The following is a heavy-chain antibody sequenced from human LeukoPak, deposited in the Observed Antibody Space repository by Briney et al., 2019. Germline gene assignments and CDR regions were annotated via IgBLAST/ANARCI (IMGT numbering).Heavy chain of an antibody. CDR1: GGSISSSNW. D-gene: IGHD2/OR15-2a*01. CDR3: AKNSPLSASDI. J-gene: IGHJ3*02. Sequence: PSETLSLTCSVSGGSISSSNWRSWVRQPPEKGLEWIGEIYHSGSTNYNPSLKSRVTISIDKSKNQFSLKLTSVTAADTAVYYCAKNSPLSASDIWGQGTMVTVSS. CDR2: IYHSGST. V-gene: IGHV4-4*02.